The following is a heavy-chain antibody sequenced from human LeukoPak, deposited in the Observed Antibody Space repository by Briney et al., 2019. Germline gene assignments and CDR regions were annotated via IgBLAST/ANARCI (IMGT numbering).Heavy chain of an antibody. V-gene: IGHV3-30*04. CDR3: ARDRSGGGSYISFLGY. Sequence: GGSLRLSCAASGFTFSSYAMHCVRQAPGKGLEWVAVISYDGSNKYYADSVKGRFTISRDKSKNTPYLQMNSLRAEDTAVYYCARDRSGGGSYISFLGYWGQGTLVSVSS. D-gene: IGHD1-26*01. CDR2: ISYDGSNK. J-gene: IGHJ4*02. CDR1: GFTFSSYA.